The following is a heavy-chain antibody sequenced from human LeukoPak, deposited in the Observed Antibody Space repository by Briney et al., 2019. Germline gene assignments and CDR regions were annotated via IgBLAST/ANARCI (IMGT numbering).Heavy chain of an antibody. CDR3: ALKGLQAGLGAFDI. D-gene: IGHD6-19*01. CDR2: INPSGGST. V-gene: IGHV1-46*01. J-gene: IGHJ3*02. CDR1: GYTFTSYY. Sequence: ASVKVSCKASGYTFTSYYMHLVRQAPGQGLEWMGIINPSGGSTSYAQKFQGRVTMTRDTSTSTVYMELSSLRPEDTAVYYCALKGLQAGLGAFDIWGQGTMVTVSS.